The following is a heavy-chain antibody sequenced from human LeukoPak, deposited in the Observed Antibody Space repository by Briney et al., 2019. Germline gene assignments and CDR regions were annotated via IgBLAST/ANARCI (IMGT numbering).Heavy chain of an antibody. CDR1: GFTFSSYA. CDR3: ARDKYGDYGFDY. J-gene: IGHJ4*02. Sequence: PGGSLRLSCAASGFTFSSYAMHWVRQAPGKGLEWVAVISYDGSNKYYADSVKGRFTISRDNSKNALYLQMNSLRAEDTAVYYCARDKYGDYGFDYWGQGTLVTASS. V-gene: IGHV3-30*04. CDR2: ISYDGSNK. D-gene: IGHD4-17*01.